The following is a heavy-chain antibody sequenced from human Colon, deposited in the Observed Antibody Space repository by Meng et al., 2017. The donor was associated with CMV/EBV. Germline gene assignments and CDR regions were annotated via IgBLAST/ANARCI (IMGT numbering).Heavy chain of an antibody. V-gene: IGHV3-30*12. CDR3: ARDHTEARREGRVEGARTLGMDV. D-gene: IGHD1-26*01. J-gene: IGHJ6*02. CDR1: GFTFSSYA. CDR2: ISYDGSNK. Sequence: GESLKISCAASGFTFSSYAMHWVRQAPGKGLEWVAHISYDGSNKYYADSVKGRFTISRDNSKNTLYLQMSGLRAEDTDLYYCARDHTEARREGRVEGARTLGMDVWGQGTTVTVSS.